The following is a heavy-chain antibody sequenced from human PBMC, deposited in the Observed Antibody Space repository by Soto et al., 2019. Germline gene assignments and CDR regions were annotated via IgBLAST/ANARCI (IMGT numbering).Heavy chain of an antibody. CDR2: IKSKTDGGTT. J-gene: IGHJ6*02. CDR3: TTWCSGGSCYRYYYYGMDV. Sequence: EVQLVESGGGLVKPGGSLRLSCAASGFTFSNAWMNWVRQAPGKGLEWVGRIKSKTDGGTTDYAAPVKGRVTISRDDSKNTLYLQMNSLKTEDTAVYYCTTWCSGGSCYRYYYYGMDVWGQGTTVTVSS. CDR1: GFTFSNAW. V-gene: IGHV3-15*07. D-gene: IGHD2-15*01.